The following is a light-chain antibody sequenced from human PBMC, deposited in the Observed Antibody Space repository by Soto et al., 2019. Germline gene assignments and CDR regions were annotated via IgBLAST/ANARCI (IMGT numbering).Light chain of an antibody. CDR2: GAS. CDR1: QSVSSN. Sequence: EIVLTQSPGTLSLSPGERATLSCRASQSVSSNLAWYQQKPGQAPRLLIYGASTRATGIPARFSGSGSGTEFTLTISSLQSDDFATYYCQQYSTYWTFGQGTKVDIK. J-gene: IGKJ1*01. V-gene: IGKV3-15*01. CDR3: QQYSTYWT.